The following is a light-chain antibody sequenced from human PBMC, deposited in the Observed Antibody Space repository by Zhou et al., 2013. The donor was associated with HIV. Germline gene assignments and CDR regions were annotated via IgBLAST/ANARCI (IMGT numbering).Light chain of an antibody. CDR1: QSLLHSNGYNY. V-gene: IGKV2-28*01. Sequence: DIVMTQSPLSLPVTPGEPASISCRSSQSLLHSNGYNYLDWYLQKPGQSPQLLIYLGSNRASGVPDRFSGSGAGTDFTLKISRVEAEDVGVYYCIHPTQLGYTFGQGTKLEIK. J-gene: IGKJ2*01. CDR2: LGS. CDR3: IHPTQLGYT.